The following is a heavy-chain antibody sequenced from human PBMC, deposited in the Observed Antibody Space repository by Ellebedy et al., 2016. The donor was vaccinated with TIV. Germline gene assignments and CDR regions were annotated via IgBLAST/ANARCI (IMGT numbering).Heavy chain of an antibody. J-gene: IGHJ5*02. V-gene: IGHV5-51*01. CDR1: GYSFTSYW. CDR2: IYPGDSDT. Sequence: GGSLRLXXKGSGYSFTSYWIGWVRQMPGKGLEWMGIIYPGDSDTRYSPSFQGQVTISADKSISTAYLQWSSLKASDTAMYYCARGGAYLTEVLDPWGQGTLVTVSS. CDR3: ARGGAYLTEVLDP. D-gene: IGHD1-26*01.